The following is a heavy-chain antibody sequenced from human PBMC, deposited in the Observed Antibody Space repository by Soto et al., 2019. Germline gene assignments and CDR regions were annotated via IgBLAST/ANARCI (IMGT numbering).Heavy chain of an antibody. CDR1: GFTFSSYG. V-gene: IGHV3-30*03. D-gene: IGHD2-2*01. J-gene: IGHJ4*02. Sequence: QVQLVESGGGVVQPGRSLRLSCAASGFTFSSYGMHWVRQAPGKGLEWVAVISYGSNKYYADSVKGRFTISRDNSKNTLYLQMHSRTAEDSAVYYCATRDIVVVPAAIFYWGQGTLVTVSS. CDR2: ISYGSNK. CDR3: ATRDIVVVPAAIFY.